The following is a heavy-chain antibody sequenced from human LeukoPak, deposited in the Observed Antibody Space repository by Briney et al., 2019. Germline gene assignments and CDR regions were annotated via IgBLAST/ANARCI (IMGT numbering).Heavy chain of an antibody. CDR3: ARMVDCSGGSCYSVYDY. V-gene: IGHV4-31*03. CDR2: IYYSGST. D-gene: IGHD2-15*01. J-gene: IGHJ4*02. Sequence: SETLSLTCTVSGGSINSGGYYWSWIRQHPGKGLEWIGYIYYSGSTYYNPSLKSRVTISVDTSKNQFSLKLSSVTAADTAVYYCARMVDCSGGSCYSVYDYWGQGTPVTVSS. CDR1: GGSINSGGYY.